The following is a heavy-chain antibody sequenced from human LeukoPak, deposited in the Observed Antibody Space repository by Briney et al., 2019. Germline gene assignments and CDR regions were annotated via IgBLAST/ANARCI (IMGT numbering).Heavy chain of an antibody. J-gene: IGHJ4*02. CDR3: ARVFGGNYGGDY. Sequence: GGSLRLSCAASGFTVSSNYMSWVRQAPGKGLEWVSVIYSGGSTYYADSVKGRFTFSRDNSKNTLYLQMNSLRVEDTAVYYCARVFGGNYGGDYWGQGTLVTVSS. CDR2: IYSGGST. D-gene: IGHD1-26*01. CDR1: GFTVSSNY. V-gene: IGHV3-53*01.